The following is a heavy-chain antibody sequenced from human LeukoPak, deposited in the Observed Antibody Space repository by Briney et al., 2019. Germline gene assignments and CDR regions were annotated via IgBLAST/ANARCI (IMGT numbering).Heavy chain of an antibody. CDR1: GFTFSSYG. D-gene: IGHD3-9*01. CDR2: ISYDGSNK. J-gene: IGHJ4*02. V-gene: IGHV3-30*18. CDR3: AKSFSYFDWLLSD. Sequence: GGSLRLPCAASGFTFSSYGMHWVRQAPGKGLEWVAVISYDGSNKYYADSVKGRFTISRDNSKNTLYLQMNSLRAEDTAVYYCAKSFSYFDWLLSDWGQGTLVTVSS.